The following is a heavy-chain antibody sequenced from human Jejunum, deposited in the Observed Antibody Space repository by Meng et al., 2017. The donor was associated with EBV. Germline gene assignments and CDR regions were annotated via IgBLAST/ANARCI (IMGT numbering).Heavy chain of an antibody. D-gene: IGHD1-26*01. CDR3: ARQGPSGRTFDY. CDR1: GGSISSSGYY. CDR2: YYNSGST. V-gene: IGHV4-39*01. J-gene: IGHJ4*02. Sequence: LHLQRSGPGLVKPSAPLSLTCTVFGGSISSSGYYWGWIRQPPGKGPEWIGTYYNSGSTYYNPSLKSRVNISVDTSKNQFSLKLISVTAADTAAYYCARQGPSGRTFDYWGQGTLVTVSS.